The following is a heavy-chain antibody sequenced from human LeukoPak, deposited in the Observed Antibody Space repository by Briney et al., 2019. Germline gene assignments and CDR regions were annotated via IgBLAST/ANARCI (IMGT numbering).Heavy chain of an antibody. V-gene: IGHV3-30*04. D-gene: IGHD2-8*01. CDR2: ISYDGRNQ. Sequence: PGGSLRLSCAASGFTFSNYAMHWVRQAPGKGLEWVAVISYDGRNQYYADSVKGRFTISRDNSKNTLYLQMNSLRAEDTAVHYCFFPGVTGKVYWGQGTLVTVSS. CDR1: GFTFSNYA. CDR3: FFPGVTGKVY. J-gene: IGHJ4*02.